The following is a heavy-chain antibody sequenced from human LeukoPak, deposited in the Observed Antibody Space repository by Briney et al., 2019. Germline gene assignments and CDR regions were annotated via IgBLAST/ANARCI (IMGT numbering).Heavy chain of an antibody. CDR3: ATERIYYYDSSGSWGY. Sequence: GASVKVSCKVSGYTLTELSMHWVRQAPGKGLEWMGGFDPEDGETIYAQKFQGRVTMTEDTSTDTAYMELSSLRSEDTAVYYCATERIYYYDSSGSWGYWGQGTLVTVSS. CDR1: GYTLTELS. CDR2: FDPEDGET. D-gene: IGHD3-22*01. V-gene: IGHV1-24*01. J-gene: IGHJ4*02.